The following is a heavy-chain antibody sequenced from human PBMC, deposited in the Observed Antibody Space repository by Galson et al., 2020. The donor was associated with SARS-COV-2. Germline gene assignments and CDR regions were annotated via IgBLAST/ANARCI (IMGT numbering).Heavy chain of an antibody. Sequence: SQTLSLTCAISGASVSSNSAAWNWLRQSPSRGLEWLGRTYYRSKWSTDYAVSVKSRLTINPDTSKNPFSLQLNSVTPEDTAMYYCAGRVAGPDSLDIWGQGTLVIVSS. CDR2: TYYRSKWST. CDR3: AGRVAGPDSLDI. J-gene: IGHJ3*02. V-gene: IGHV6-1*01. CDR1: GASVSSNSAA. D-gene: IGHD2-15*01.